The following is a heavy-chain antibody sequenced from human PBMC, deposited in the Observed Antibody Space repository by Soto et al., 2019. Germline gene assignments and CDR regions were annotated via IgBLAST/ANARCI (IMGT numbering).Heavy chain of an antibody. V-gene: IGHV6-1*01. D-gene: IGHD3-10*01. Sequence: SQTLSLTCVISGDSVSSNSAAWSWIRQSPSRGLEWLGSTYYKSKWYNDYAVSVKSRITINPDTSKNQFSLQLNSVTPEDTAVYYCARYVDRGALWFDPWGQGTLVTVS. CDR2: TYYKSKWYN. CDR3: ARYVDRGALWFDP. CDR1: GDSVSSNSAA. J-gene: IGHJ5*02.